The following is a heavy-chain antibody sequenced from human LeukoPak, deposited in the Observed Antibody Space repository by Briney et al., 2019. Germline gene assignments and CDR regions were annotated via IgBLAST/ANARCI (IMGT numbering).Heavy chain of an antibody. Sequence: GRSLRLSCAASGFTFSSYGMHWVRQAPGKGLEWVSAISGSGGSTYYADSVKGRFTISRDNSKNTLYLQMNSLRAEDTAVYYCAKSLRDGYNRGGYYFDYWGQGTLVTVSS. CDR2: ISGSGGST. J-gene: IGHJ4*02. CDR1: GFTFSSYG. D-gene: IGHD5-24*01. V-gene: IGHV3-23*01. CDR3: AKSLRDGYNRGGYYFDY.